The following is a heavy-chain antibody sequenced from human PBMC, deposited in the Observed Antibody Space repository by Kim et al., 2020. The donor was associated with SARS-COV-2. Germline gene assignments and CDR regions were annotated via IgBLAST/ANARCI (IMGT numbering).Heavy chain of an antibody. V-gene: IGHV3-66*01. CDR3: ARAYDMLSGMDV. J-gene: IGHJ6*02. CDR2: LYRDGTA. Sequence: GGSLRLSCAASGFTVSGSFMSWVRQAPGKGLEWVSVLYRDGTAYYRDSVQGRFRVSRDNSKNTLFLQMRNLRVEDTAVYYCARAYDMLSGMDVWGHGTTVTVS. D-gene: IGHD3-9*01. CDR1: GFTVSGSF.